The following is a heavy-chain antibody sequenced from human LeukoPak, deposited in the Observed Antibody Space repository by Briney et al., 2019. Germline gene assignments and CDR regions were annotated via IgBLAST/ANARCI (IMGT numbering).Heavy chain of an antibody. J-gene: IGHJ4*02. Sequence: GGSLRLSCAASGIIVSSNYMSWVRQAPGKGLEWVSVIYSDGNTYYGDSVKGRFTISRDNSKNTLYLQMNNVRTEDTAVYYCARAAYDSNGYTANHDYWGQGTLVTVSS. V-gene: IGHV3-53*01. CDR2: IYSDGNT. CDR1: GIIVSSNY. D-gene: IGHD3-22*01. CDR3: ARAAYDSNGYTANHDY.